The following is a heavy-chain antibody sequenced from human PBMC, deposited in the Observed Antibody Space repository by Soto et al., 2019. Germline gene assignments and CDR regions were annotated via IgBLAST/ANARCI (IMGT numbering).Heavy chain of an antibody. CDR2: IYWDDDK. CDR3: AHISPMVQGLDAFDI. Sequence: QITLKESGPTLVKPTQTLTLTCTFSGFSLSTSGVGVGWIRQPPGKALEWLALIYWDDDKRYSSSLKSRLTITKDTSKNQLVLTMTNMDPVDTATYYCAHISPMVQGLDAFDIWSQGTMVPVSS. D-gene: IGHD3-10*01. J-gene: IGHJ3*02. CDR1: GFSLSTSGVG. V-gene: IGHV2-5*02.